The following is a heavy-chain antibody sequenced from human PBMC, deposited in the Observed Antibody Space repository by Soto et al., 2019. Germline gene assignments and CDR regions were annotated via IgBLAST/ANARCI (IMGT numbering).Heavy chain of an antibody. Sequence: EILTLTCAPAGACISSSNWWCWVHQPPGKGLEWIGEIYHSGSTNYNPSLKSRVTISVDKSKNQFSLKLSSVTAADTAVYYCAALRRDYYYYYGMEVWGQGTTVTAP. CDR2: IYHSGST. CDR3: AALRRDYYYYYGMEV. CDR1: GACISSSNW. V-gene: IGHV4-4*02. J-gene: IGHJ6*02. D-gene: IGHD4-17*01.